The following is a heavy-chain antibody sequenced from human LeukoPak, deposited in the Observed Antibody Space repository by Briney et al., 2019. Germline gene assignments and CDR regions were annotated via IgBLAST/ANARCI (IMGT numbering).Heavy chain of an antibody. CDR1: GFTFSSYW. D-gene: IGHD3-22*01. CDR3: AREGYDSSGYPLYYYYYYMDV. Sequence: GGSLRLSCAASGFTFSSYWMSWVRQAPGKGLEWVANIKQDGSEKYYVDSVKGRFTISRDNAKNSLYLQMNSLRAEDTAVYYCAREGYDSSGYPLYYYYYYMDVWGKGTTVTISS. J-gene: IGHJ6*03. V-gene: IGHV3-7*01. CDR2: IKQDGSEK.